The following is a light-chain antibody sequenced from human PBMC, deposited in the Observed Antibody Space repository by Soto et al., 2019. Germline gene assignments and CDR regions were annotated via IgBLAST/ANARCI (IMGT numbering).Light chain of an antibody. CDR3: QQYGCSLWT. Sequence: ESVLTQSPGTLSLSPGERATLSCRASQSVYRNYLAWYQQKPGQAPRLLIYATSSRATDIPDRFSGSGSGTDFTLTISRLEPEDFAVYYCQQYGCSLWTFGQGTKVEIK. CDR2: ATS. CDR1: QSVYRNY. J-gene: IGKJ1*01. V-gene: IGKV3-20*01.